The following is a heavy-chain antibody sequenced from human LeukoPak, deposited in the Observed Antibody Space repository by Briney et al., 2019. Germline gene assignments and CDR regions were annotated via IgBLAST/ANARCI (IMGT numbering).Heavy chain of an antibody. CDR3: AKRGVVIRVILVGFHKEAYYFDS. CDR2: ISDSGGRT. J-gene: IGHJ4*02. CDR1: GITLSNYG. Sequence: GGSLRLSCAVSGITLSNYGMSWVRQAPGKGLEWVACISDSGGRTNYADSVKGRFTISRDNPKNTLYLQMNSLRAEDTAVYFCAKRGVVIRVILVGFHKEAYYFDSWGQGALVTVSS. D-gene: IGHD3-22*01. V-gene: IGHV3-23*01.